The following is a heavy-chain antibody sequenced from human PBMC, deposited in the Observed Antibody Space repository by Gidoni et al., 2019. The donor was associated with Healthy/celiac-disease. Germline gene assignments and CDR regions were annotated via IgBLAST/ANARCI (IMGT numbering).Heavy chain of an antibody. CDR1: GFPFSNAW. Sequence: EVQLVESGGGLVKPGGSLRLSCAASGFPFSNAWMSWVRQAPGKGLEWVGRIKSKTDGGTTDYAAPVKGRFTISRDDSKNTLYLQMNSLKTEDTAVYYCTTEGSITMIVGGLDYWGQGTLVTVSS. D-gene: IGHD3-22*01. J-gene: IGHJ4*02. CDR3: TTEGSITMIVGGLDY. CDR2: IKSKTDGGTT. V-gene: IGHV3-15*01.